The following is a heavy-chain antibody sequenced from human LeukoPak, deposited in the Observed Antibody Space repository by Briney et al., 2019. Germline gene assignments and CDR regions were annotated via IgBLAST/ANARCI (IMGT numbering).Heavy chain of an antibody. CDR3: ARHSWDDVSFDY. V-gene: IGHV1-46*01. J-gene: IGHJ4*02. CDR1: GYTFTSYY. CDR2: INPSGGST. Sequence: ASVKVSCKASGYTFTSYYMHWVRQAPRQGLEWMGIINPSGGSTSYAQKFQGRVTMTRDTSTSTVYMELSSLRSEDTAVYYCARHSWDDVSFDYWGQGTLVTVSS. D-gene: IGHD1-1*01.